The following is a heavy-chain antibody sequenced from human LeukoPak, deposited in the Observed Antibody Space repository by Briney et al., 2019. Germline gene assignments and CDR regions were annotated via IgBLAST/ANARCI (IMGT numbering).Heavy chain of an antibody. V-gene: IGHV3-33*01. CDR2: IWYDGSNK. D-gene: IGHD2/OR15-2a*01. J-gene: IGHJ3*02. CDR3: ARDLSLGAFDI. CDR1: GFTFSSYG. Sequence: GGSLRLSCAASGFTFSSYGMHWVRQAPGKGLEWVAVIWYDGSNKYYADSVKGRFTISRDNSKNTLYLQMNSLRAEDTAVYYCARDLSLGAFDIWGQGTMVTVSS.